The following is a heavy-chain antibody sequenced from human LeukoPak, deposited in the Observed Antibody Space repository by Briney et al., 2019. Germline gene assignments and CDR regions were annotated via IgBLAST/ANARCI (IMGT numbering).Heavy chain of an antibody. Sequence: SETLSLTCAVYGGSFSGYYWSWIRQPPGKGLEWIGEINHSGSTNYNPSLKSRATISVDTSKNQFSLKLSSVTAADTAVYYCARVTLLHYYYYYGMDVWGQGTTVTVSS. CDR1: GGSFSGYY. V-gene: IGHV4-34*01. J-gene: IGHJ6*02. D-gene: IGHD2-15*01. CDR2: INHSGST. CDR3: ARVTLLHYYYYYGMDV.